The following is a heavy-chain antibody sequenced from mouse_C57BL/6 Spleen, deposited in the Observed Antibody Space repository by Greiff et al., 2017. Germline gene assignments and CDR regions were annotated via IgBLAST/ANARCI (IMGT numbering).Heavy chain of an antibody. V-gene: IGHV1-54*01. D-gene: IGHD4-1*01. CDR2: INPGSGGT. CDR1: GYAFTNYL. J-gene: IGHJ2*01. Sequence: QVQLQQSGAELVRPGTSVKVSCKASGYAFTNYLIEWVKQRPGQGLEWIGVINPGSGGTNYNEKFKGKATLTADKSSSTAYMQLSSLTSEDSAVYFCARSGPARCDYWGQGTTLTVSS. CDR3: ARSGPARCDY.